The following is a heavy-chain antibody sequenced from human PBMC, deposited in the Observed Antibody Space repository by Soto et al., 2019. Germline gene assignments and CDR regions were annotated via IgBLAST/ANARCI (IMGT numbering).Heavy chain of an antibody. CDR3: VSDRGYGHASVPYS. D-gene: IGHD5-18*01. V-gene: IGHV3-30*03. J-gene: IGHJ4*02. Sequence: QAQLVESGGGVVQPGRSLRLSCAASGFAFSSYGMQWFRQAPGTGLEWVAVISYDGSLQHYADSVKGRFTISIDNSKNMVLLQMSSLRAEDTAVYYCVSDRGYGHASVPYSWGQGTLVSVSS. CDR1: GFAFSSYG. CDR2: ISYDGSLQ.